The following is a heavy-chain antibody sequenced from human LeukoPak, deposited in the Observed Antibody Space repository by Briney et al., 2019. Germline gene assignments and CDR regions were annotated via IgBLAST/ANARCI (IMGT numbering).Heavy chain of an antibody. J-gene: IGHJ6*02. CDR2: ISGSGGST. CDR3: AKGYTYYDFWSGLYGMDV. D-gene: IGHD3-3*01. Sequence: PGASLRLSCGASGFTFSSYAMSWVRQAPGKGLEWVSAISGSGGSTYYADSVKGRFTISRDNSKNTLYLQMNSLRAEDTAVYYCAKGYTYYDFWSGLYGMDVWGQGTTVTVSS. CDR1: GFTFSSYA. V-gene: IGHV3-23*01.